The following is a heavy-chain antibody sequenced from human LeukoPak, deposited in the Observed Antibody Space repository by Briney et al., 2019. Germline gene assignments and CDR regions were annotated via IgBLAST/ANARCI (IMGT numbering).Heavy chain of an antibody. CDR3: AKGFRGSYSIFDC. D-gene: IGHD1-26*01. CDR2: ISIGGSTT. J-gene: IGHJ4*02. V-gene: IGHV3-23*01. CDR1: GFTLTTYA. Sequence: QPGESLRLSCTASGFTLTTYAMSWVRQAPGKGLEWVSTISIGGSTTFYADSVKGRFTISRDSSKNTLYLQMNSLKAEDTAIYYCAKGFRGSYSIFDCWGQGTLVTVSS.